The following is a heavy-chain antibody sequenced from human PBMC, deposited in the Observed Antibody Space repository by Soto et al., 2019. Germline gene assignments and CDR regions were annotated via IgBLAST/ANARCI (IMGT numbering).Heavy chain of an antibody. CDR2: IYHSGTI. Sequence: QVQLQESGPGLVKPSGTLSLTCAVSGDSINSSNWWSWVRQPPGKGLEWIGEIYHSGTINYNPSLKSRISISLDTSKKQFSLKLNSVTAADTAVYFCASSKRPTVLVDYWGQGALVTVSS. CDR1: GDSINSSNW. J-gene: IGHJ4*02. V-gene: IGHV4-4*02. CDR3: ASSKRPTVLVDY. D-gene: IGHD2-8*02.